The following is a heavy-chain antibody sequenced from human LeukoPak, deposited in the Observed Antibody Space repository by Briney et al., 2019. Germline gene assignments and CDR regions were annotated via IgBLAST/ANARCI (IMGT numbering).Heavy chain of an antibody. V-gene: IGHV3-7*01. CDR3: ARESTGRTYYYDSSGYSDY. CDR1: GFTFSSYW. Sequence: GGSLRLSCAASGFTFSSYWLTWVRQSPGKWLEWVANIKQDGSEKDYVDSVKGRFTISRDNAKNSLYLQMNSLRAEDTAVYYCARESTGRTYYYDSSGYSDYWGQGTLVTVSS. CDR2: IKQDGSEK. D-gene: IGHD3-22*01. J-gene: IGHJ4*02.